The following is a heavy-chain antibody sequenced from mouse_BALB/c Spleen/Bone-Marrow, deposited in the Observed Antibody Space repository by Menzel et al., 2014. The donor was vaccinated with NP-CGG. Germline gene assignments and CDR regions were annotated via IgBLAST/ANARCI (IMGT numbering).Heavy chain of an antibody. CDR3: ARSTMITTGYYYAMDY. CDR1: GFTFSSFG. CDR2: ISSGSSTI. J-gene: IGHJ4*01. V-gene: IGHV5-17*02. D-gene: IGHD2-4*01. Sequence: DVKLQESGEGLVQPGGSRKVSCAASGFTFSSFGMHWVRQAPEKGLEWVACISSGSSTIYYADTVKGRFTISRDNPKNTLFLQMTSLRSEDTAMYYCARSTMITTGYYYAMDYCGQGTSVTVSS.